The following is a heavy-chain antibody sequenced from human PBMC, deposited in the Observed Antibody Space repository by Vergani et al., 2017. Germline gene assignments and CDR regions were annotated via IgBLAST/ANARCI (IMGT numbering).Heavy chain of an antibody. J-gene: IGHJ6*03. D-gene: IGHD4-11*01. V-gene: IGHV3-11*04. CDR1: GFTFSDYY. CDR2: ISSSGSTI. CDR3: AKDFSPLTTEYYMDV. Sequence: QVQLVETGGGLVKPGGSLRLSCAASGFTFSDYYMSWIRQAPGKGLEWVSYISSSGSTIYYADSVKGRFTISRDNAKNSLYLQMNSLRAEDTAVYYCAKDFSPLTTEYYMDVWGKGTTVTVSS.